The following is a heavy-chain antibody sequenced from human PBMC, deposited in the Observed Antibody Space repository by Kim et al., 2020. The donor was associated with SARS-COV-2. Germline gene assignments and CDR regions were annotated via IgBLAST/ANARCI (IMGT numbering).Heavy chain of an antibody. J-gene: IGHJ5*02. D-gene: IGHD2-15*01. CDR3: AREGGYCSGGSCSSNNWFDP. CDR1: GFTFSSYW. V-gene: IGHV3-7*01. CDR2: IKQDGSEK. Sequence: GGSLRLSCAASGFTFSSYWMSWVRQAPGKGLEWVANIKQDGSEKYYVDSVKGRFTISRDNAKNSLYLQMNSLRAEDTAVYYCAREGGYCSGGSCSSNNWFDPWGQGTLVPVSS.